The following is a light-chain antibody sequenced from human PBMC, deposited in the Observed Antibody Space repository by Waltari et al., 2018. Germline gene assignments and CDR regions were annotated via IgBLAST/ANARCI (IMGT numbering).Light chain of an antibody. CDR3: QQYGSSPLLT. CDR1: QSTSSD. CDR2: GAS. Sequence: CRASQSTSSDLAWYQLKPGQAPRLLIYGASSRATGIPDRFSGSGSGTDFTLTISRLEPEDFAVYYCQQYGSSPLLTFGGGTKVEIK. J-gene: IGKJ4*01. V-gene: IGKV3-20*01.